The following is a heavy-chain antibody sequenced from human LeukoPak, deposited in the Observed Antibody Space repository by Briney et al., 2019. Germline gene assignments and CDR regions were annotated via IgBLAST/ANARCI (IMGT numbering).Heavy chain of an antibody. CDR2: IIPILGIA. CDR1: GGTFSSYA. D-gene: IGHD2-21*01. Sequence: ASVKVSCKASGGTFSSYAISWVRQAPGQGLEWMGRIIPILGIANYAQKFQGRVTISTDESTSTAYMELSSLRSEDTAVYYCARDRTPYCGGDCYSRLDVWGKGTTVTVSS. V-gene: IGHV1-69*04. J-gene: IGHJ6*04. CDR3: ARDRTPYCGGDCYSRLDV.